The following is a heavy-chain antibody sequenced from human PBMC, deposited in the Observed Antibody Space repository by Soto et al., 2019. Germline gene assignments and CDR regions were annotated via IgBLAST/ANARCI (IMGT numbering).Heavy chain of an antibody. CDR1: GYTLTELS. CDR3: ATLIAAAGALGYFDY. V-gene: IGHV1-24*01. D-gene: IGHD6-13*01. J-gene: IGHJ4*02. Sequence: GASVKVSCKASGYTLTELSMHWVRQAPGKGLEWMGGFDPEDGETIYAQKFQGRVTMTEDTSTDTAYMELSSLRSEDTAVYYCATLIAAAGALGYFDYWGQGTLVTVSS. CDR2: FDPEDGET.